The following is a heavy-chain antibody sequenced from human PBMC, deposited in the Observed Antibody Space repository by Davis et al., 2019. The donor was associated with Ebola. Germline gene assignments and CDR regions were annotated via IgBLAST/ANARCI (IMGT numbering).Heavy chain of an antibody. J-gene: IGHJ5*02. CDR3: ARDPSTYDILTNWFDP. CDR1: GFTSSRYA. V-gene: IGHV3-30-3*01. Sequence: GGSLRLSCAASGFTSSRYAMHWVRQAPGKGLEWVAVISYDGSNKYYADSVKGRFTISRDNAKNSLYLQMNSLRAEDTAVYYCARDPSTYDILTNWFDPWGQGTLVTVSS. CDR2: ISYDGSNK. D-gene: IGHD3-9*01.